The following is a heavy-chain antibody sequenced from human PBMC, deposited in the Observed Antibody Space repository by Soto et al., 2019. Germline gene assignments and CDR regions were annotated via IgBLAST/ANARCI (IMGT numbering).Heavy chain of an antibody. D-gene: IGHD6-13*01. CDR3: ATSIAAAGDYYYGMDV. J-gene: IGHJ6*02. V-gene: IGHV5-10-1*01. CDR2: IDPSDSYT. Sequence: GESLKISCKGSGYSFTSYWISWVRQMPGKGLEWMGRIDPSDSYTNYSPSFQGHVTISADKSISTAYLQWSSLKASDTAMYYCATSIAAAGDYYYGMDVWGQGTTVTVSS. CDR1: GYSFTSYW.